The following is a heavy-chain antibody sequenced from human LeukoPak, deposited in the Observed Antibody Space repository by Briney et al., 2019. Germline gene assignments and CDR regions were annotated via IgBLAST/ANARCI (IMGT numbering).Heavy chain of an antibody. CDR1: GYTFTGYY. CDR3: ARGPITDYYYYGMDV. CDR2: INPNSGGT. Sequence: ASVKVSCKASGYTFTGYYMHWVRQAPGQGLEWMRWINPNSGGTNYAQKFQGWVTMTRDTSISTAYMELSRLRSDDTAVYYCARGPITDYYYYGMDVWGQGTTVTVSS. J-gene: IGHJ6*02. V-gene: IGHV1-2*04. D-gene: IGHD5-12*01.